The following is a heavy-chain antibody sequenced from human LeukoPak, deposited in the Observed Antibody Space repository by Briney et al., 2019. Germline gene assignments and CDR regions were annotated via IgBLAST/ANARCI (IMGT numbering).Heavy chain of an antibody. CDR2: MNPNSGNT. V-gene: IGHV1-8*03. CDR1: GYTFTSYD. CDR3: ARDYYDFWSGYSDY. Sequence: GASVKVSCKASGYTFTSYDINWVRQATGQGLEWMGWMNPNSGNTGYAQKLQGRVTITRNTSISTAYMELSSLRSEDTAVYYCARDYYDFWSGYSDYWGQGTLVTVSS. J-gene: IGHJ4*02. D-gene: IGHD3-3*01.